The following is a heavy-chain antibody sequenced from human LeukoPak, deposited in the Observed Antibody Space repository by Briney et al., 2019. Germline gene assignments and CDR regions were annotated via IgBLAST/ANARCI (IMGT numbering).Heavy chain of an antibody. CDR2: INAGNGNT. D-gene: IGHD1-1*01. CDR1: GYTFTSYT. Sequence: ASVKVSCKASGYTFTSYTMHWVRQAPGQRLEWMGWINAGNGNTKYSQKFPGRVTITRDTSASTAYMELSSLRSEDTAVYYCARVREYDSFDTFDIWGQGTMVTVSS. J-gene: IGHJ3*02. V-gene: IGHV1-3*01. CDR3: ARVREYDSFDTFDI.